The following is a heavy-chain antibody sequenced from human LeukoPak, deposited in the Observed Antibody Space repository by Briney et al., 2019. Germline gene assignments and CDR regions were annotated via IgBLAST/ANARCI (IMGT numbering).Heavy chain of an antibody. CDR3: ARNNWNSRTQRWFYFDY. CDR2: TSGSGGNT. J-gene: IGHJ4*02. CDR1: GFTFSSYG. V-gene: IGHV3-23*01. Sequence: PGGSLRLSCAASGFTFSSYGMSWVRQAPGKGLEWVSATSGSGGNTYYADSVKGRFTISRDNSKNTVYLQMDSLRAEDTAVYYCARNNWNSRTQRWFYFDYWGQGTLVTVSS. D-gene: IGHD1-1*01.